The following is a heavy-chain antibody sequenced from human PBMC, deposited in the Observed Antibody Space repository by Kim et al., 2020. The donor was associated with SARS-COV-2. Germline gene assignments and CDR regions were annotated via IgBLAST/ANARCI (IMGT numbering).Heavy chain of an antibody. CDR2: ISSSGSTI. CDR1: GFTFSDYY. J-gene: IGHJ4*02. CDR3: ASEAPTYYYDLGG. Sequence: GGSLRLSCAASGFTFSDYYMRWIRQAPGKGLEWVSYISSSGSTIYYADSVKGRFTISSDNTKNSLYLQMNSLRAEDTAVYYCASEAPTYYYDLGGWGQGALVTVSS. D-gene: IGHD3-22*01. V-gene: IGHV3-11*01.